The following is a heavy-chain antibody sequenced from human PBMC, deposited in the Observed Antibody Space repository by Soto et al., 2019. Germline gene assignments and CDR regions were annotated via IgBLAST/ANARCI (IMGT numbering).Heavy chain of an antibody. V-gene: IGHV3-23*01. CDR1: GFTFSSYA. D-gene: IGHD1-1*01. CDR3: AKDISTSGSVTSRVSFAY. J-gene: IGHJ4*02. CDR2: ISGSGGTT. Sequence: EVQLLESGGGLVQPGGSLRLSCAASGFTFSSYAMSWVRQAPGKGLEWVSAISGSGGTTYYADSVKGRFTISRDNSKNTLYLQMNSLRAEDTAVYYCAKDISTSGSVTSRVSFAYWGQGTLVTVSS.